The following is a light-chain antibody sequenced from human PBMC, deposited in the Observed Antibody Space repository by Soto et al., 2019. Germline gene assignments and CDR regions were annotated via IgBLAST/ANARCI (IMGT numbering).Light chain of an antibody. CDR2: DAS. J-gene: IGKJ1*01. CDR1: QSISRW. Sequence: DIQMTQSPSTLPASVGDRITITCRASQSISRWVAWHQQKPGKAPELLISDASSVESGVPSRFSGSGSGTEFTRTISSLQPDDFATYHSQQYYDFPWTFGQGTKVEVK. CDR3: QQYYDFPWT. V-gene: IGKV1-5*01.